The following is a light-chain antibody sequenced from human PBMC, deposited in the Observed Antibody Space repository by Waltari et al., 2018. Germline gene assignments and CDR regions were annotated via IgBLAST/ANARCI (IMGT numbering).Light chain of an antibody. J-gene: IGLJ3*02. CDR3: SSYTSSSTLV. V-gene: IGLV2-23*01. CDR1: SSDVGSYNL. CDR2: EAS. Sequence: QSALTQPASVSGSPGQSITISCTGTSSDVGSYNLVSWYQQHPGKAPKLMIYEASKRPSGVSNRVSGSKSGNTASLRISGLQAEDEADYYCSSYTSSSTLVFGGGTKLTVL.